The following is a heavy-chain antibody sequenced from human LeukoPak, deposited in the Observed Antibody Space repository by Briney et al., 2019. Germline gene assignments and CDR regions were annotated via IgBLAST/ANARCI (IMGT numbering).Heavy chain of an antibody. V-gene: IGHV3-23*01. CDR3: AKDMKIKAAGYYFDY. CDR1: GFTFSSYA. D-gene: IGHD6-13*01. J-gene: IGHJ4*02. CDR2: ISGSGGST. Sequence: GGSLRLSCAASGFTFSSYAMSWVRQAPGKGLEWVSAISGSGGSTYYADSVKGRFTISRDNSKNTVYLQMNSLRAEDTAVFYCAKDMKIKAAGYYFDYWGQGTLVTVSS.